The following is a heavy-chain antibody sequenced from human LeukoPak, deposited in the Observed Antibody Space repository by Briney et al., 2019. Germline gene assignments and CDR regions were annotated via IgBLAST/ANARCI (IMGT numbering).Heavy chain of an antibody. CDR1: GASLSSYY. CDR3: ATGYYEPFAT. J-gene: IGHJ5*02. Sequence: PSETLSLTCIVSGASLSSYYWDWLRQSPGEGREWIGYISDTVKTDSNPSLKSRVSISLNMSKKQFSLILRSVTAADSAVYYCATGYYEPFATWGPGILVTVSS. CDR2: ISDTVKT. D-gene: IGHD2/OR15-2a*01. V-gene: IGHV4-59*01.